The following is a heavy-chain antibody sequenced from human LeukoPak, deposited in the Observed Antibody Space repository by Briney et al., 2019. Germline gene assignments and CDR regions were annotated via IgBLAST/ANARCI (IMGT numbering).Heavy chain of an antibody. J-gene: IGHJ4*02. CDR3: AKATLPTCGGARCYYFDN. V-gene: IGHV3-23*01. D-gene: IGHD2-15*01. CDR2: FSGSVDTT. Sequence: GGSLRLSCAASGFTFTSYAMSWVRQTPGKGLEWVSTFSGSVDTTYYADSVKGRFTISRDNSKNTLDLQMNSLGAEDTAAYYCAKATLPTCGGARCYYFDNWGQGTLVTVSS. CDR1: GFTFTSYA.